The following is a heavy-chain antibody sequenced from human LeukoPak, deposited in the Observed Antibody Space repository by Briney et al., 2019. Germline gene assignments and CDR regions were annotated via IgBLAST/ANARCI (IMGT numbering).Heavy chain of an antibody. CDR1: GFTFSSYG. CDR2: IRYDGSNK. V-gene: IGHV3-30*02. J-gene: IGHJ4*02. Sequence: GGSLRLSCAASGFTFSSYGMHWVRQAPGKGLEWVAFIRYDGSNKYYADSVKGRFTISRDNSKNTLYLQMNSLRAEDTAVYYCAKEAAATTILNDYWGQGTLITVSS. CDR3: AKEAAATTILNDY. D-gene: IGHD6-13*01.